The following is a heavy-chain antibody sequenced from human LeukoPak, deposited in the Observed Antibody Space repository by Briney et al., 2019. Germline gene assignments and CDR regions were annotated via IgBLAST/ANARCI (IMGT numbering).Heavy chain of an antibody. CDR1: GFTVSSYW. Sequence: GGSLRLSCAASGFTVSSYWMSWVRQAPGKGLEWVANIKQYGSEKYYGDSVKGRFTISRDNAKNSLYLQMNSLRAEDAAVYYCARDRSDFWSGFTGLFDYWGQGTLVTVSS. D-gene: IGHD3-3*01. CDR2: IKQYGSEK. J-gene: IGHJ4*02. V-gene: IGHV3-7*01. CDR3: ARDRSDFWSGFTGLFDY.